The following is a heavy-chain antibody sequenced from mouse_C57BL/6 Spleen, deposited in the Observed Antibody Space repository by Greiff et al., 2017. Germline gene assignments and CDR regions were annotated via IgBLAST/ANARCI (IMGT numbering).Heavy chain of an antibody. V-gene: IGHV1-64*01. D-gene: IGHD2-4*01. CDR3: ATSCYDYRFAY. CDR2: IHPNSGST. Sequence: QVQLQQPGAELVKPGASVKLSCKASGYTFTSYWMHWVKQRPGQGLEWIGMIHPNSGSTNYNEKFKSKATLTVDKSSSTAYMQLSNLTSEDSAVYDCATSCYDYRFAYWGQGTLVTVSA. CDR1: GYTFTSYW. J-gene: IGHJ3*01.